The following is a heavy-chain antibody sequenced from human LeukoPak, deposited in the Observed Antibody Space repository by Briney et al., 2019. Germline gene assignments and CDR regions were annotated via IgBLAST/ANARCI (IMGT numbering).Heavy chain of an antibody. Sequence: PSETLSLTCTVSGGSISSGGYYWSWIRQHPGKGLEWIGYIYCSGSTYYNPSLKSRVIISVDTSKNQFSLKLSSVTAADTAVYYCARVPDYDILTGSDYWGQGTLVTVSS. V-gene: IGHV4-31*03. CDR3: ARVPDYDILTGSDY. D-gene: IGHD3-9*01. CDR2: IYCSGST. J-gene: IGHJ4*02. CDR1: GGSISSGGYY.